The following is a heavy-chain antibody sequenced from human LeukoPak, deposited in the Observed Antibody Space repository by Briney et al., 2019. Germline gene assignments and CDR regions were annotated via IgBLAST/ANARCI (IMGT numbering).Heavy chain of an antibody. CDR2: IIPIFGTA. J-gene: IGHJ4*02. CDR3: ARGWSSSSWANFDY. Sequence: GASVKVSCKASGYTFTGHYIHWVRQAPRQGLEWMGGIIPIFGTANYAQKFQGRVTITADESTSTAYMELSSLRSEDTAVYYCARGWSSSSWANFDYWGQGTLVTVSS. CDR1: GYTFTGHY. V-gene: IGHV1-69*13. D-gene: IGHD6-13*01.